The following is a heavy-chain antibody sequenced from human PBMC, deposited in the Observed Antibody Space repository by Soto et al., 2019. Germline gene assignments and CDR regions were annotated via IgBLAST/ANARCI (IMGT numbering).Heavy chain of an antibody. D-gene: IGHD3-16*01. CDR1: AFPLSRYW. CDR2: IKTDGSEK. V-gene: IGHV3-7*01. J-gene: IGHJ3*02. Sequence: EVQLVESGGGLVQPGGSLRLSCAASAFPLSRYWMNWVRQAPGKGLEWVANIKTDGSEKYYVDSVNGRFTIYTDNTKNSLYLQMSTLRPDDTAIYYCARDYEFGFDIWGQGTLVTVSS. CDR3: ARDYEFGFDI.